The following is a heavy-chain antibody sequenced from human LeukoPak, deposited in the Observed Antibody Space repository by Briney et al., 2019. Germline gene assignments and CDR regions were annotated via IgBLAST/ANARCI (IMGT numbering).Heavy chain of an antibody. CDR1: GYSFTSGHY. J-gene: IGHJ4*02. CDR3: TRYCTSTTCILRGFDY. V-gene: IGHV4-38-2*01. D-gene: IGHD2-2*01. Sequence: SETLSLTCSVSGYSFTSGHYWGWIRQPPGKGLEWIANIYHTGSAHYNPSLKSRVTISVDTSKNQFSLKLSSVTAADTAVYYCTRYCTSTTCILRGFDYWGQGTLVTVSS. CDR2: IYHTGSA.